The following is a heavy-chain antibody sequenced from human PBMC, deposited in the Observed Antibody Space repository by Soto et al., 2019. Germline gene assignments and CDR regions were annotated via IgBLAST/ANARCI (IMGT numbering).Heavy chain of an antibody. CDR3: ARSYSYGSYWYFDD. J-gene: IGHJ4*02. D-gene: IGHD5-18*01. Sequence: QGQLVQSGAEVKKPGASVKVSCKASGYTFSTYGVSWVRQAPGQGLEWMGWITVSNGNTNYIDNLKGRVTMTTDTSTSTAYMELWRLRSEDTAVYDCARSYSYGSYWYFDDWGQGTLVIVSS. V-gene: IGHV1-18*04. CDR2: ITVSNGNT. CDR1: GYTFSTYG.